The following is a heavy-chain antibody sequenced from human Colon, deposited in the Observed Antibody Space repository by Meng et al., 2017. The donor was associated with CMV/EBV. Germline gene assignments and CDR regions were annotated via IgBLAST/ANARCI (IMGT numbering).Heavy chain of an antibody. V-gene: IGHV1-18*01. CDR2: ISPYNGNT. Sequence: ASVKVSCKASGYTFTRNDITWVRQAPGQGPEWMGWISPYNGNTNYAQRLQGRVTMTTDTSTSTVYMELRSLRSDDTAVYYCARVVVAPLDYYTMDVWGQGTTVTVSS. CDR3: ARVVVAPLDYYTMDV. D-gene: IGHD2-21*01. CDR1: GYTFTRND. J-gene: IGHJ6*02.